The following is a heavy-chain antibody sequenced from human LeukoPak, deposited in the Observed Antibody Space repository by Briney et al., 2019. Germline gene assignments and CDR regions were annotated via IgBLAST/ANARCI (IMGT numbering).Heavy chain of an antibody. CDR2: IYTSGST. CDR3: ARLRGDYYYYYYMDV. V-gene: IGHV4-4*07. J-gene: IGHJ6*03. D-gene: IGHD4-17*01. CDR1: GGSISSYY. Sequence: SETLSLTCTVSGGSISSYYWSWIRQPAGKGLEWIGRIYTSGSTNYNPSLKSRVTISVDTSKNQFSLKLSSVTAADTAVYYCARLRGDYYYYYYMDVWGKGTTVTISS.